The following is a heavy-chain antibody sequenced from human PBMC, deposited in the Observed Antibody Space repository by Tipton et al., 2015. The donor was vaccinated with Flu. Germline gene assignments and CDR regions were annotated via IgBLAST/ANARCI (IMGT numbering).Heavy chain of an antibody. CDR1: GYSINSGYY. Sequence: TLSLTCAVSGYSINSGYYWGWIRQPPGKGLEWIGSIYHSGSTYYNPSLKSRVTISVDTSKNQFSLKLSSVTAADTAVYYCARGGEYYDILTGYQPFDYWGQGTLVTVSS. D-gene: IGHD3-9*01. CDR3: ARGGEYYDILTGYQPFDY. J-gene: IGHJ4*02. V-gene: IGHV4-38-2*01. CDR2: IYHSGST.